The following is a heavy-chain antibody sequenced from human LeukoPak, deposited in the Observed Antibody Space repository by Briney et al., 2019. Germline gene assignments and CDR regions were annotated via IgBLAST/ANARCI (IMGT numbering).Heavy chain of an antibody. J-gene: IGHJ4*02. CDR2: IWYDGSNK. V-gene: IGHV3-33*01. CDR1: GFTFSSYG. CDR3: ARDFRDGYTSYFDY. D-gene: IGHD5-24*01. Sequence: GGSLRLSCAASGFTFSSYGMHWVRQAPGKGLGWVAVIWYDGSNKNYADSVEGRFTISRDNSKNTLYLQMNSLRAEDTAVYYCARDFRDGYTSYFDYWGQGTLVTVSS.